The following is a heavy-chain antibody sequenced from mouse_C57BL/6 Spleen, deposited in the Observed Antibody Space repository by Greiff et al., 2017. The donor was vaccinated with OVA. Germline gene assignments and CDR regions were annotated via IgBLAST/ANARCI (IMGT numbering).Heavy chain of an antibody. J-gene: IGHJ1*03. Sequence: EVNLVESGGGLVQSGRSLRLSCATSGFTFSDFYMEWVRQAPGKGLEWIAASRNKANDYTTEYSASVKGRFIVSRDTSQSILYLQMNALRAEDTAIYYCARDAPYYSNYGYWYFDVWGTGTTVTVSS. CDR3: ARDAPYYSNYGYWYFDV. CDR1: GFTFSDFY. CDR2: SRNKANDYTT. D-gene: IGHD2-5*01. V-gene: IGHV7-1*01.